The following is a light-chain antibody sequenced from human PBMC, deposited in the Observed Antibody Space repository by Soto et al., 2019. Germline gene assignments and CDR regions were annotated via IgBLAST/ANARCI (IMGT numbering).Light chain of an antibody. CDR2: GTS. V-gene: IGKV3-20*01. CDR3: QQYHSSPRT. J-gene: IGKJ1*01. Sequence: EMVLTQSPGTLSLSPGERATLSCRASQSVSSNYLAWYRQKPGQAPRLLIYGTSSRATGIPDRFSGSGSGTDFTLTISRLEPEDFAVYYCQQYHSSPRTFGQGTKVDIK. CDR1: QSVSSNY.